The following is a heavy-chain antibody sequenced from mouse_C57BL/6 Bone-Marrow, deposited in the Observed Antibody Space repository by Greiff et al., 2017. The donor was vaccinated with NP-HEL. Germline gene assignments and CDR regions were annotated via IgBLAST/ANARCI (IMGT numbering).Heavy chain of an antibody. CDR1: GFTFSSYG. V-gene: IGHV5-6*01. CDR2: ISSGGSYT. J-gene: IGHJ3*01. CDR3: ASPIYYDYDVEVFFAY. D-gene: IGHD2-4*01. Sequence: EVKVVESGGDLVKPGGSLKLSCAASGFTFSSYGMSWVRQTPDKRLEWVATISSGGSYTYYPDSVKGRFTISRDNAKNTLYLQMSSLKSEDTAMYYCASPIYYDYDVEVFFAYWGQGTLVTVSA.